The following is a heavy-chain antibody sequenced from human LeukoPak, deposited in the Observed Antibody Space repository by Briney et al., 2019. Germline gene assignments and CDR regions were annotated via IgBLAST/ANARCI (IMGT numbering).Heavy chain of an antibody. Sequence: ASVKVSCKASGYAFTGYYMHWVRQAPGQGLEWMGWINPNNGGTNYAQKFQGRVTMTRDTSISTAYMELSRLRSDDTAVYYCARRVWGGNYDLDYWGQGTLVTVSS. CDR2: INPNNGGT. V-gene: IGHV1-2*02. CDR3: ARRVWGGNYDLDY. J-gene: IGHJ4*02. CDR1: GYAFTGYY. D-gene: IGHD3-16*01.